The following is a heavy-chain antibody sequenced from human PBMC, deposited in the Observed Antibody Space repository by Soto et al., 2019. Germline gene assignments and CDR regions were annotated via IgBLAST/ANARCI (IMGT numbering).Heavy chain of an antibody. D-gene: IGHD2-21*01. V-gene: IGHV4-4*02. CDR1: GGSISSSNW. CDR2: IYHSGST. Sequence: SETRCLTCAVSGGSISSSNWWGWVRQPPGKGLEWIGEIYHSGSTNYNPSLKSRVTISVDKSKNQFSLKLSSVTAADTAVYYCARHNSREGYYYYGMDVWGQGTTVTVSS. J-gene: IGHJ6*02. CDR3: ARHNSREGYYYYGMDV.